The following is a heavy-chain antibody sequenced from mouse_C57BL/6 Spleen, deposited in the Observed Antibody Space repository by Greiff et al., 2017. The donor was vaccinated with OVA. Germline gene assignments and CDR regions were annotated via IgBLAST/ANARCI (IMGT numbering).Heavy chain of an antibody. D-gene: IGHD1-1*01. V-gene: IGHV1-42*01. CDR1: GYSFTGYY. CDR2: INPSTGGT. J-gene: IGHJ4*01. Sequence: VQLQQSGPELVKPGASVKISCKASGYSFTGYYMNWVKQSPEKSLEWIGEINPSTGGTTYNQKFKAKATLTVDKSSSTAYMQLKSLTSEDSAVYYCARGVYYGSSPSVWYAMDYWGQGTSVTVSS. CDR3: ARGVYYGSSPSVWYAMDY.